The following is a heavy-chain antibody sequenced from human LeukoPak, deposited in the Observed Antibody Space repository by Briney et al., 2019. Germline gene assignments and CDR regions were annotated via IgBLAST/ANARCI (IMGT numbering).Heavy chain of an antibody. CDR3: ARDGIYCSGSSCYPVEIDY. V-gene: IGHV1-46*02. J-gene: IGHJ4*02. D-gene: IGHD2-15*01. CDR2: INPSGGST. CDR1: GYTFNYYY. Sequence: ASVKVSCKASGYTFNYYYMHWVRQAPGQGLEWMGIINPSGGSTSYAQKFQGRVTMTRDMSTSTVYMELSSLRSEDTAVYYCARDGIYCSGSSCYPVEIDYWGQGTLVTVSS.